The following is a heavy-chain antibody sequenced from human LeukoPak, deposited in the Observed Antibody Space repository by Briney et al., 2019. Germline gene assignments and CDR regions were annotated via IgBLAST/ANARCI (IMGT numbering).Heavy chain of an antibody. V-gene: IGHV3-20*04. CDR3: TRDDTGIDY. D-gene: IGHD1-1*01. CDR1: GFIFDDFC. J-gene: IGHJ4*02. CDR2: NHLNGDIT. Sequence: GGSLRLSCAASGFIFDDFCMTWVRHAPGKGLEWVSNNHLNGDITPYADSVKGRFTISRDNAKNTLYLQMNSLRPEDTALYFWTRDDTGIDYWGQGTLVTVS.